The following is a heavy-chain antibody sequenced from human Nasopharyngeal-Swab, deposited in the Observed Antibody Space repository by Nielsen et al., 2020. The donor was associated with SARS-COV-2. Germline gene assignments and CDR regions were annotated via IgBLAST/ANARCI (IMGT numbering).Heavy chain of an antibody. CDR3: ARGPRYCSSTSCYRYYYYYMDV. D-gene: IGHD2-2*01. V-gene: IGHV3-23*01. CDR2: ISGSGGST. J-gene: IGHJ6*03. CDR1: GFTFSSYA. Sequence: GESLKISCAASGFTFSSYAMSWVRQAPGKGLEWVSAISGSGGSTYYADSVKGRFTISRDNSKNTLYLQMNSLRAEDTAVYYCARGPRYCSSTSCYRYYYYYMDVWGKGTTVTVSS.